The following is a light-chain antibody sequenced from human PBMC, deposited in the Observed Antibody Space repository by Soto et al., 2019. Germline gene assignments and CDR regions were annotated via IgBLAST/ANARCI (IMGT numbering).Light chain of an antibody. Sequence: EIVLTQSPGTRSLSPGERATLSCRASQSVSSSYLAWYQQKPGQAPRLLIYDASSRATGIPDRFSGSGSGTDFTLTISRLEPEDCAVYYFQQYGSSPLTFGPGTKVDIK. CDR1: QSVSSSY. CDR2: DAS. V-gene: IGKV3-20*01. CDR3: QQYGSSPLT. J-gene: IGKJ3*01.